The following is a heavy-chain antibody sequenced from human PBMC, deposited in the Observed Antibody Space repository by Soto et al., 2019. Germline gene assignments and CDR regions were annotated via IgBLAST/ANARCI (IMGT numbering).Heavy chain of an antibody. CDR1: GASINNNNW. V-gene: IGHV4-4*02. Sequence: SETLSLTCAVSGASINNNNWWSWVRQPPGKGLEWIGEIYHSGSTNYNPSLKSRVTISVDTSKNQFSLKVCSVTAADTAVYYCARATNYYGSGSYYKAWFDPWGQGTLVTVSS. J-gene: IGHJ5*02. CDR3: ARATNYYGSGSYYKAWFDP. CDR2: IYHSGST. D-gene: IGHD3-10*01.